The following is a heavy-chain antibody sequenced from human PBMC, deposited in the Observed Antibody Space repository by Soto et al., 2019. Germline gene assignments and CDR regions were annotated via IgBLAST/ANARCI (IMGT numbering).Heavy chain of an antibody. J-gene: IGHJ6*02. CDR2: INRGNGNT. CDR3: ASAGNAYHNFYGVDG. CDR1: GYAFNSYV. V-gene: IGHV1-3*01. Sequence: QVQLMQSGAEVKKPGASVRVSCKASGYAFNSYVIHWVRQAPGQRLEWMGWINRGNGNTKYSKDFQGRATITRDTSASTAYVEVSSLTSDDTAVYFCASAGNAYHNFYGVDGWCQGTTVTVSS.